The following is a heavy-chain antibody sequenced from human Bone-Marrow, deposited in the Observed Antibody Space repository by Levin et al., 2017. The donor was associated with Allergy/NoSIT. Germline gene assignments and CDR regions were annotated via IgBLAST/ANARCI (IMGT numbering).Heavy chain of an antibody. J-gene: IGHJ4*02. Sequence: QTLSLTCTFSGFSLSTSGMSVSWIRQPPGKALEWLALIDWNDNKYYSTSLETRLTISKDTSKNQVVLSMTNMDPVDTATYYCARIHSSGRDSWGQGTLVTVSS. D-gene: IGHD6-19*01. V-gene: IGHV2-70*01. CDR2: IDWNDNK. CDR1: GFSLSTSGMS. CDR3: ARIHSSGRDS.